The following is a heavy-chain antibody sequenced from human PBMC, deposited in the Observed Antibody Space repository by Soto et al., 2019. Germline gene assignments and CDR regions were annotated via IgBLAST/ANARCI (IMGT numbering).Heavy chain of an antibody. CDR3: ARDQPGYSYGYGLGY. Sequence: EVQLVESGGGLVKPGGSLRLSCAASGLTLSSYSRNWVRQPPGKGLEWVSSISSSSSYIYYADSVKGRFTISRDNAKNSLYLQMNSLRAEDTAVYYCARDQPGYSYGYGLGYWGQGTLVTVSS. D-gene: IGHD5-18*01. CDR2: ISSSSSYI. J-gene: IGHJ4*02. CDR1: GLTLSSYS. V-gene: IGHV3-21*01.